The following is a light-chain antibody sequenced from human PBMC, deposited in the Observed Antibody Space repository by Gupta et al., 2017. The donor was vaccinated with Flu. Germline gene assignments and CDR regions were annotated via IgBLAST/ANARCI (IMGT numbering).Light chain of an antibody. J-gene: IGLJ2*01. CDR2: EVS. CDR1: SSDVGGYNY. V-gene: IGLV2-14*01. Sequence: QSALTQPASVSGSPGQSIPISCTGTSSDVGGYNYVSWYQQHPSKAPKLMIYEVSNRPSGVSNRFSGSKSGNTASLTISGLQAEDEADYYCSSYTSSSTVVFGGGTKLTVL. CDR3: SSYTSSSTVV.